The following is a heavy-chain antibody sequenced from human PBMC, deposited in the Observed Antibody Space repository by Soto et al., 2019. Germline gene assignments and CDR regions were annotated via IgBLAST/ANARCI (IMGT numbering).Heavy chain of an antibody. D-gene: IGHD6-13*01. V-gene: IGHV4-31*03. CDR2: IYYSGST. CDR3: AGGDRRSWYWFDP. J-gene: IGHJ5*02. CDR1: GGSISSGGYY. Sequence: PSETLSLTCTVSGGSISSGGYYWSWIRQHPGKGLEWIGYIYYSGSTYYNPSLKSRVTISVDTSKNQFSLKLSSVTAADTAVYYCAGGDRRSWYWFDPWGQGTLVTVSS.